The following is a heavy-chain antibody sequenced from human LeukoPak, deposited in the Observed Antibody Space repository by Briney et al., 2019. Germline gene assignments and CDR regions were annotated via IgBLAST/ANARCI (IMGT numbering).Heavy chain of an antibody. Sequence: ASVKVSWKASGGTFSSYAINWVRQATGQGLEWMGWMNPNSGNTGYAQKFQGRVTTTRNTSISTAYMELSSLRSEDTAVYYCARLPYCSGGSCSKSPFDYWGQGTLVTVSS. J-gene: IGHJ4*02. CDR3: ARLPYCSGGSCSKSPFDY. CDR1: GGTFSSYA. D-gene: IGHD2-15*01. CDR2: MNPNSGNT. V-gene: IGHV1-8*02.